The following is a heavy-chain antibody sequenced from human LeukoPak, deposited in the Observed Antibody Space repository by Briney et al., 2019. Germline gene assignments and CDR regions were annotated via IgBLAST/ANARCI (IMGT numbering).Heavy chain of an antibody. V-gene: IGHV3-30-3*01. Sequence: GGSLRLSCAASGFTFSSYAMHWVRQAPGKGLEWVAVISYGGSNKYYADSVKGRFTISRDNSKNTLYLQMNSLRAEDTAVYYCARGPVPAASPYYYYGMDVWGQGTTVTVSS. CDR1: GFTFSSYA. CDR3: ARGPVPAASPYYYYGMDV. D-gene: IGHD2-2*01. J-gene: IGHJ6*02. CDR2: ISYGGSNK.